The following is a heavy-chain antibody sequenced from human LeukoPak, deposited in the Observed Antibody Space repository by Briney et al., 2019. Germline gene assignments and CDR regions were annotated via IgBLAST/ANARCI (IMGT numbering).Heavy chain of an antibody. D-gene: IGHD5-18*01. CDR2: INHSGST. V-gene: IGHV4-34*01. J-gene: IGHJ2*01. CDR3: EGGYSYGYSRDRFWYFDL. CDR1: GVSFSGYY. Sequence: SETLSLTCAVYGVSFSGYYWSWIRQPPGKGLEWIGEINHSGSTNYNPSLKSRVTISVDTSKNQFSLKLSSVTAADTAVYYCEGGYSYGYSRDRFWYFDLWGRGTLVTVSS.